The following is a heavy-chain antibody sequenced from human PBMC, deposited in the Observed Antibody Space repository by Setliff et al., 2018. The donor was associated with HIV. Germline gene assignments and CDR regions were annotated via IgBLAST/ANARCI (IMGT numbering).Heavy chain of an antibody. D-gene: IGHD4-17*01. Sequence: PSETLSLTCTVSAGSISSYYWTWIRQPPGKGLEWIGYISTRGGTTYNPSRKSRVTISVDTSKNQFSLKLSSVTAADTAVYYCARAFPMTTVVTQSGYGAFDIWGQGTMVTVSS. J-gene: IGHJ3*02. CDR3: ARAFPMTTVVTQSGYGAFDI. CDR1: AGSISSYY. CDR2: ISTRGGT. V-gene: IGHV4-4*09.